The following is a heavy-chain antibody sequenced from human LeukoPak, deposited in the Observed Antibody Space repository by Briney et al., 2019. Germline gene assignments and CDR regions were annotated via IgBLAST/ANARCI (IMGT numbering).Heavy chain of an antibody. CDR3: ARSFQQLVSYFDF. CDR1: GFTFSSYW. Sequence: GGSLRLSCAASGFTFSSYWMSWVRQAPGKGLEWVANIKQDGSEKYYVDSVKGRFTISRDNAKNSLYLQMNSLRAEDTAVYYCARSFQQLVSYFDFWGQGTLVTVSS. J-gene: IGHJ4*02. V-gene: IGHV3-7*01. CDR2: IKQDGSEK. D-gene: IGHD6-13*01.